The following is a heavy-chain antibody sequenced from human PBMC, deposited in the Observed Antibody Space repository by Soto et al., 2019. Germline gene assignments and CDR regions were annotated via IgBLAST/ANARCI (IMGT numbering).Heavy chain of an antibody. CDR1: GYTFTGYY. J-gene: IGHJ5*02. CDR3: ASLEGSCSSTRCVPKELDP. CDR2: INPNIGGT. Sequence: ASVNVSCKASGYTFTGYYMHWVRQAPGQGLEWMGWINPNIGGTNYAQKFQGRVTITADESTSTAYMELSSLRSEDTAVYYCASLEGSCSSTRCVPKELDPWGRGTLVTASS. V-gene: IGHV1-2*02. D-gene: IGHD2-2*01.